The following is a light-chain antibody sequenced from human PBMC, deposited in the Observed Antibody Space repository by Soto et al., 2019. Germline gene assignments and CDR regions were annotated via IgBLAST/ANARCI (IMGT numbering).Light chain of an antibody. CDR2: GAS. J-gene: IGKJ1*01. CDR3: LQYNNWPPGT. V-gene: IGKV3-20*01. Sequence: EIVLTQSPGALSLSPGVRATLSCRASQTISGSYLAWYQQRPGQAPRLLIYGASSRATGIPDRFSGSEFGTEFTLTISSLQSEDFAVYYCLQYNNWPPGTFGQGTKVDIK. CDR1: QTISGSY.